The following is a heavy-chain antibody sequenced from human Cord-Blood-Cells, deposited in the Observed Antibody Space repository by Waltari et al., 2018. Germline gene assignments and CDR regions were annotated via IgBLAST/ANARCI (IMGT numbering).Heavy chain of an antibody. D-gene: IGHD4-17*01. Sequence: EVQLVQSGAEVKKPGESLKISCKGSGYSFTSYWIGWVRQMPGKGLEWMGIIYPGDSDTRYSPSFQGQVTISADNSISTAYLQWSSLKASDTAMYYCARRRMTTVTNDAFDIWGQGTMVTVSS. V-gene: IGHV5-51*01. J-gene: IGHJ3*02. CDR1: GYSFTSYW. CDR2: IYPGDSDT. CDR3: ARRRMTTVTNDAFDI.